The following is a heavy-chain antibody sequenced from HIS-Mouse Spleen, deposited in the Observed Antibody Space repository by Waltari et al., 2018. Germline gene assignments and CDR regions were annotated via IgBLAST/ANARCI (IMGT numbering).Heavy chain of an antibody. CDR2: IYYSGST. V-gene: IGHV4-39*07. J-gene: IGHJ2*01. Sequence: QLQLQESGPGLAKPSEPLSLTCTVPGGSIRRNSYCWGRIRQPPGKGLEWIGSIYYSGSTYYNPSLKSRVTISVDTSKNQFSLKLSSVTAADTAVYYCAREIPYSSSWYDWYFDLWGRGTLVTVSS. CDR3: AREIPYSSSWYDWYFDL. CDR1: GGSIRRNSYC. D-gene: IGHD6-13*01.